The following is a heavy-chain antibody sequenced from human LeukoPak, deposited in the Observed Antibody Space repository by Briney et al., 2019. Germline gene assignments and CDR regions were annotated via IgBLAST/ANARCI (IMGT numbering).Heavy chain of an antibody. CDR1: GYTFTSYA. Sequence: AAVKDSCKASGYTFTSYAIHWVRQAPGQRLEWMGWINGGNGNQKYSQEFQGRVAITRDTSANTAYMELSSLRSEDMALYYCARGGSYAMDVWGQGTTDPVSS. D-gene: IGHD2-2*01. V-gene: IGHV1-3*03. CDR2: INGGNGNQ. J-gene: IGHJ6*02. CDR3: ARGGSYAMDV.